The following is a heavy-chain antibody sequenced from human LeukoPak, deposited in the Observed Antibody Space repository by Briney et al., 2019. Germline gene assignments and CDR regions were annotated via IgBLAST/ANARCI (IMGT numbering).Heavy chain of an antibody. V-gene: IGHV3-9*01. CDR3: AKGYNWNYWSYMDV. CDR1: GFTFDDYA. D-gene: IGHD1-20*01. J-gene: IGHJ6*03. CDR2: ISWNSGSI. Sequence: SGGSLRLSCAASGFTFDDYAMHWVRQAPGKGLEWVSGISWNSGSIGYADSVKGRFTISRDNAKNSLYLQMNSLRAEDTALYYCAKGYNWNYWSYMDVWGKGTTVTVSS.